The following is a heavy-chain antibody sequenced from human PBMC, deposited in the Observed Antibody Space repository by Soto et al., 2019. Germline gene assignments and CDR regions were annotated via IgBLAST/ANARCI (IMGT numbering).Heavy chain of an antibody. Sequence: SETLSLTCTVSGGSISSSSYYWGWIRQPPGKGLEWIGSIYYSGSTYYNPSLKSRVTISVDTSKNQFSLKLNSVTAADTAVYYCASRVVSAGSDYFDYWGQGTLVTVSS. D-gene: IGHD2-21*02. CDR3: ASRVVSAGSDYFDY. CDR1: GGSISSSSYY. J-gene: IGHJ4*02. CDR2: IYYSGST. V-gene: IGHV4-39*01.